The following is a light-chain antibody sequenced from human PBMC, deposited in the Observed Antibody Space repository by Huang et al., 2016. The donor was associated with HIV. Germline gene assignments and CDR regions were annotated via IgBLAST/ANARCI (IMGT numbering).Light chain of an antibody. CDR2: GAS. V-gene: IGKV3-15*01. CDR1: QSFRHN. J-gene: IGKJ1*01. Sequence: EIVMTQSPATLSVSPGERATLSCRATQSFRHNFAWYQQKPGQAPRLLIAGASTSATGVPDRFSGSGSGTEFTLTISSLQSEDFAVYYCQQYNKWPRGTFGQGTRVEVK. CDR3: QQYNKWPRGT.